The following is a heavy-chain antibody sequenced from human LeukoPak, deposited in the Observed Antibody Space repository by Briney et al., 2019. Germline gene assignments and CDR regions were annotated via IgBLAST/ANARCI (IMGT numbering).Heavy chain of an antibody. V-gene: IGHV1-2*02. Sequence: ASVKVSCKASGYTFTGYCMHWVRQAPGQGLEWMGWINPNSGGTNYAQKFQGRVTMTRDTSISTAYMELSRLRSDDTAVYYCARDLYGSSSWPNFDYWGQGTLVTASS. J-gene: IGHJ4*02. CDR3: ARDLYGSSSWPNFDY. CDR2: INPNSGGT. CDR1: GYTFTGYC. D-gene: IGHD6-13*01.